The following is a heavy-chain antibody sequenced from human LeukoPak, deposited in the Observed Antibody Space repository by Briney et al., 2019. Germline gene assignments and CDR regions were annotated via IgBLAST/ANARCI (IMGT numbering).Heavy chain of an antibody. Sequence: GGSLRLSCADSGFTFNKYWMSWVRQAPGKGLEWMANINQDGSQKYYLDSVKGRFTISRDNAKSSVYLQMNSLRAEDTALYYCARDSLEYTTSSAAYWGQGALVTVSS. D-gene: IGHD6-13*01. J-gene: IGHJ4*02. V-gene: IGHV3-7*01. CDR3: ARDSLEYTTSSAAY. CDR1: GFTFNKYW. CDR2: INQDGSQK.